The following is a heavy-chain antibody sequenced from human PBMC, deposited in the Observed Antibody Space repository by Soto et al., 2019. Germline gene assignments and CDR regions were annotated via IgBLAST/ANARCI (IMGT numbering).Heavy chain of an antibody. CDR2: INDRGSI. D-gene: IGHD3-9*01. V-gene: IGHV4-34*01. CDR3: ARESHDILTGPPWVWYFDL. Sequence: QVQLQQWGAGPLRPLETLSLTCGVSGGSFSGYYWAWIRQSPGKGLEWIGEINDRGSINYNPSLKGRVSISVDTSKNHYSLNLRSVTAADTAVYYCARESHDILTGPPWVWYFDLWGRGTLVTV. CDR1: GGSFSGYY. J-gene: IGHJ2*01.